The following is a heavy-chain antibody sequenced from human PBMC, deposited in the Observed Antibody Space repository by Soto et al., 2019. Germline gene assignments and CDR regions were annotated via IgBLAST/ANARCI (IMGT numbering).Heavy chain of an antibody. CDR2: IYSGGST. Sequence: EVQLVESGGGLVQPGGSLRLSCAASGFTVSSNYMSWVRQAPGKGLEWVSVIYSGGSTYYADSVKGRFTISRDNSKNTLNLQMNSLRAEDTAVYYCARTTPNSSSSQGGGYYYYYIDVWGKGATVTVSS. V-gene: IGHV3-66*01. D-gene: IGHD6-6*01. CDR3: ARTTPNSSSSQGGGYYYYYIDV. CDR1: GFTVSSNY. J-gene: IGHJ6*03.